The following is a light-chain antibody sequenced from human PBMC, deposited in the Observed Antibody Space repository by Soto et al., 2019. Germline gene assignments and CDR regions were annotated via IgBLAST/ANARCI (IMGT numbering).Light chain of an antibody. Sequence: DIQMSQFPSSLSASVGDRVTITCRASQTIRVYLNWYQQRPGKAPHLLIYGASRLPSDVTPRFSGTASGTEYTLTISSLQPEDFGTYFCQQSHSSSWTFGQGTKVQMK. J-gene: IGKJ1*01. CDR1: QTIRVY. V-gene: IGKV1-39*01. CDR3: QQSHSSSWT. CDR2: GAS.